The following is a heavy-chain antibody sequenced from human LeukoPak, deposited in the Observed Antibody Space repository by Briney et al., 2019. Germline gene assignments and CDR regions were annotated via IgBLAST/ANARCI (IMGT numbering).Heavy chain of an antibody. V-gene: IGHV4-61*02. CDR3: ARDFWP. CDR1: GGSNSSGGDY. CDR2: IYTRGST. J-gene: IGHJ5*02. D-gene: IGHD3-3*01. Sequence: SHTLALMCTFSGGSNSSGGDYGTSIRQPAGKQLEWIGLIYTRGSTNCNPSLKSRVTISIDTSKNQFSLKLNSVTAADTAVYYCARDFWPWGQGALVTVSS.